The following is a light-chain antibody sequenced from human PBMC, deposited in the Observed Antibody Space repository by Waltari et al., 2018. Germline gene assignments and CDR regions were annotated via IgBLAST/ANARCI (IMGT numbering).Light chain of an antibody. Sequence: DIQMTQSPSALSASIGDSHTITCRASQGIRKSLVWYQLKPGTAPKLLLSPASTLDSGVPSRFSGSGSGTVYTLTISSLQPEDLATYSCQQFYSPPYTFGQGTRLEL. CDR3: QQFYSPPYT. CDR1: QGIRKS. CDR2: PAS. V-gene: IGKV1-NL1*01. J-gene: IGKJ2*01.